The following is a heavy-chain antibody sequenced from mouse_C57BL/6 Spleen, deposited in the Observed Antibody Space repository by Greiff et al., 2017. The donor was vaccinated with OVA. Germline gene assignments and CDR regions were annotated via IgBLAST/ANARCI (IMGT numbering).Heavy chain of an antibody. CDR3: TRDYGSSYGYFDV. V-gene: IGHV1-15*01. D-gene: IGHD1-1*01. CDR1: GSTFPSSY. J-gene: IGHJ1*03. Sequence: VQLQQSGAELVRPGASVTLSCKASGSTFPSSYLPFFPPPPFPFLSLIGAIDPETGGTAYNQKFKGKAILTADKSSSTAYLELRSLTSEDSAVYYCTRDYGSSYGYFDVWGTGTTVTVSS. CDR2: IDPETGGT.